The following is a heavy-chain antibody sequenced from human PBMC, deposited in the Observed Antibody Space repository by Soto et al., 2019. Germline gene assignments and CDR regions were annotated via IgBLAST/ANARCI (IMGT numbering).Heavy chain of an antibody. CDR2: IYYSGTT. CDR1: GGSISPYY. Sequence: SSETLSLTCTVSGGSISPYYWAWIRQPPGKGLEWVGYIYYSGTTSYNPSLKSRVSLSLETSKSQFSLNLNSVTAADTAVYYCARTLSGGFDYWGQGTLVT. V-gene: IGHV4-59*01. J-gene: IGHJ4*02. CDR3: ARTLSGGFDY.